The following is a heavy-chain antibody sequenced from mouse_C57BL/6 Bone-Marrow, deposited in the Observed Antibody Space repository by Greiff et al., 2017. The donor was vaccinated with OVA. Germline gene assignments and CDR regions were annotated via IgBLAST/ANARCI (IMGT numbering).Heavy chain of an antibody. J-gene: IGHJ3*01. CDR2: ISGGGGNT. CDR3: ARDYYGSSLFAY. V-gene: IGHV5-9*01. D-gene: IGHD1-1*01. Sequence: DVMLVESGGGLVKPGGSLKLSCAASGFTFSSYTMSWVRQTPEKRLEWVATISGGGGNTYYPDSVKGRFTISRDNAKNTLYLQMSSLRSEDTALYYCARDYYGSSLFAYWGQGTLVTVSA. CDR1: GFTFSSYT.